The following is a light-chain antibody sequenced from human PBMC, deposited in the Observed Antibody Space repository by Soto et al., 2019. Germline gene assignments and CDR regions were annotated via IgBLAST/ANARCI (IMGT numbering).Light chain of an antibody. V-gene: IGKV1-9*01. CDR3: QQLNGYPRT. Sequence: IQVTQSPSSLSASLGERVNVTCRASQGIGRFLAWYQQRPGKAPKLLIYGASTVQSGFPARFSGSGSGTDFTLTISSLQPEDFGTYFCQQLNGYPRTFGQGTRLEIK. CDR1: QGIGRF. J-gene: IGKJ5*01. CDR2: GAS.